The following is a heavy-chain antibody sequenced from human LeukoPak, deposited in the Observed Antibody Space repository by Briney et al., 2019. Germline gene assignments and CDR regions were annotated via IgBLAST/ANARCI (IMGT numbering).Heavy chain of an antibody. V-gene: IGHV1-18*01. J-gene: IGHJ3*02. CDR1: GYRFTSYG. CDR2: ISAYDGRT. Sequence: ASVKISSKASGYRFTSYGFRWVRQAPGQGPEWLGWISAYDGRTNYEQKFQGRVTMTTETSTTTAYMELRSLRSEDTAVYYCARLARYHLIEASDIWGQGTMVTVSS. CDR3: ARLARYHLIEASDI. D-gene: IGHD1-14*01.